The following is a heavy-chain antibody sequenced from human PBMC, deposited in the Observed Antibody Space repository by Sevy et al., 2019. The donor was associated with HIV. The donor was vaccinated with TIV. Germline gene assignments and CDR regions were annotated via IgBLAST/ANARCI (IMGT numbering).Heavy chain of an antibody. Sequence: ASVKVSCKASGYPFSSYGISWVRQAPGQGLEWMGWISADSGNSNYAQNLQGRVTMTTDTSTSTAYMELRSLRFDDTVVYYWARDLGGYGGNSIDYWGQGTLVTVSS. J-gene: IGHJ4*02. CDR3: ARDLGGYGGNSIDY. D-gene: IGHD2-21*02. V-gene: IGHV1-18*01. CDR2: ISADSGNS. CDR1: GYPFSSYG.